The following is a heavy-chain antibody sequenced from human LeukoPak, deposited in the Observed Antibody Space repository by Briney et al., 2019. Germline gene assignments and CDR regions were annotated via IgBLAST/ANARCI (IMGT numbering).Heavy chain of an antibody. D-gene: IGHD3-10*01. CDR3: ARDPHSDGSDFYGMDA. CDR2: ISSNGGST. CDR1: GLNFSSYA. V-gene: IGHV3-64*01. J-gene: IGHJ6*02. Sequence: GGSLRLSCAASGLNFSSYAMHWVRQAPGKGLEDVPAISSNGGSTYYANSVKGRFTISRDNSKNTLYLQMGSLRAEDMAVYYCARDPHSDGSDFYGMDAWGQGTTVTVSS.